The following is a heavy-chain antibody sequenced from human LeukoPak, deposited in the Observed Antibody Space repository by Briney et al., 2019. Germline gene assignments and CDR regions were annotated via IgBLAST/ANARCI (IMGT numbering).Heavy chain of an antibody. V-gene: IGHV3-48*01. CDR3: ARGTIYYYDSSGYSYYFDY. Sequence: GGSLRLSCAASGFTFSSYSMNWVRQAPGRGLEWVSYISSSSSTIYYADSVKGRFTISRDNAKNSLYLQMNSLRAEDTAVYYCARGTIYYYDSSGYSYYFDYWGQGTLVTVSS. CDR1: GFTFSSYS. D-gene: IGHD3-22*01. J-gene: IGHJ4*02. CDR2: ISSSSSTI.